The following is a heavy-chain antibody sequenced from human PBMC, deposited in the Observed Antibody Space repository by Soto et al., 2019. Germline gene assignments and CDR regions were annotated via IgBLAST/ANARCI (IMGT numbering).Heavy chain of an antibody. CDR2: IIPIPGTA. CDR3: AISQVSSTSLEIYYYYYYGMDV. CDR1: GGTFGSYA. Sequence: QVQLVQSGAEVKKPGSSVKVSCKASGGTFGSYAISWVRQAPGQGLEWMGGIIPIPGTANYAQKFQGRVTIAADESTSTAYMELSSLRSEDTAVYYFAISQVSSTSLEIYYYYYYGMDVWGQGTTVTVSS. D-gene: IGHD2-2*01. J-gene: IGHJ6*02. V-gene: IGHV1-69*01.